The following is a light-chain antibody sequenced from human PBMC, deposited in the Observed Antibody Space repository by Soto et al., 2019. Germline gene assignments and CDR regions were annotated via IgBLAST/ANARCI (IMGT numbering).Light chain of an antibody. V-gene: IGKV1-5*01. CDR3: QQYDDYPLT. CDR1: QSISSW. J-gene: IGKJ5*01. CDR2: DAS. Sequence: DLQVTQSPSTLSASVGARVTITCRASQSISSWLAWYQQKPGKAPNLLIYDASSLESGVPSRFSGSGSGTEFTLTISSLQPDDFATYYCQQYDDYPLTFGGGTRLEIK.